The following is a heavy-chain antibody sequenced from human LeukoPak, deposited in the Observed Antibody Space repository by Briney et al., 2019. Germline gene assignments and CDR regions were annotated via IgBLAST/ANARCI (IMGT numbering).Heavy chain of an antibody. V-gene: IGHV4-59*01. CDR3: ARAAVIAARPDYFDY. CDR1: GGSISSYY. CDR2: IYYSGST. Sequence: PSETLSLTCTVSGGSISSYYWSWIRQPPGKGLEWIGYIYYSGSTNYNPSLKSRVTISVDTSKNQFSLKLSSVTAADTAVYYCARAAVIAARPDYFDYWGQGTLVTVSS. D-gene: IGHD6-6*01. J-gene: IGHJ4*02.